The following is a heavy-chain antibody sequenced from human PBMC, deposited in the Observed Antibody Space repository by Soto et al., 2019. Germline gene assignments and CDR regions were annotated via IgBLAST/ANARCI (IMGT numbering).Heavy chain of an antibody. J-gene: IGHJ6*02. D-gene: IGHD6-25*01. CDR3: ARGDGRGSSGFYYYYGMDV. V-gene: IGHV1-46*04. Sequence: QVQLVQSGAEVKEPGASLKVSCKASGFTFTNYFFHWVRQAPRQGLEWMGMISPNDGSTSYLQNLQGRVTLTSDTSTSTVYMELSSLRSEDTAVYYCARGDGRGSSGFYYYYGMDVWGHGTTVTVSS. CDR2: ISPNDGST. CDR1: GFTFTNYF.